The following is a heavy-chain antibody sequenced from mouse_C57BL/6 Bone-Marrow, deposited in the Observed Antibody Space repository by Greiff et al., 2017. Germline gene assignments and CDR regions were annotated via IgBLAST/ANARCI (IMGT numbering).Heavy chain of an antibody. Sequence: VQLQQSGAELARPGASVKLSCKASGYTFTSYGISWVKQRTGQGLEWIGEIYPRSGNTYYNAKFKGKATLTADKSSSTAYMELRSLTSEDSAVYFCAGKLTPYWGQGTLVTVSA. J-gene: IGHJ3*01. CDR1: GYTFTSYG. CDR2: IYPRSGNT. CDR3: AGKLTPY. V-gene: IGHV1-81*01.